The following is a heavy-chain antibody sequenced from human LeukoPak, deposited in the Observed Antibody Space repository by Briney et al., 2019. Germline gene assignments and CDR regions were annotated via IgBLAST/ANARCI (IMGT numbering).Heavy chain of an antibody. CDR1: GFTFSSYE. J-gene: IGHJ5*02. Sequence: PGGSLGLSCAASGFTFSSYEMNWVRQAPGKGLEWVSYISSSGSTIYYADSVKGRFTISRDNAKNSLYLQMNSLRAEDTAVYYCAKDYEPLVGVQHWGDGFDLWGQGTLVTVSS. CDR2: ISSSGSTI. CDR3: AKDYEPLVGVQHWGDGFDL. D-gene: IGHD1-26*01. V-gene: IGHV3-48*03.